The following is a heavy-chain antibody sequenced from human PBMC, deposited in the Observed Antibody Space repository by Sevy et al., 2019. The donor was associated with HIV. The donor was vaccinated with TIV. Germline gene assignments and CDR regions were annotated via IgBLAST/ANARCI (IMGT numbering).Heavy chain of an antibody. Sequence: ASVKVSCKASGGTFSSYAISWVRQAPGQGLEWMGGIIPIFGTANYSQKFQGRVTITADESTSTAYMELSSLISEDTAVYYCADGPSYNWFDPWGQGTLVTVSS. D-gene: IGHD2-15*01. CDR2: IIPIFGTA. V-gene: IGHV1-69*13. J-gene: IGHJ5*02. CDR3: ADGPSYNWFDP. CDR1: GGTFSSYA.